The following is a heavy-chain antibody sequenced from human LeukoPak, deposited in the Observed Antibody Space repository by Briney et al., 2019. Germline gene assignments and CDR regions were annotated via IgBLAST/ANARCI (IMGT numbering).Heavy chain of an antibody. CDR2: FSASGNS. CDR3: ARGGYYGSGNDFRFDP. Sequence: SETLSLTCTVSGDSISSDGYYWSWIRQPAGKGLEWIGRFSASGNSNYNPSLKSRLTISVDRSKNQFSLKLNSVTAADTAVYYCARGGYYGSGNDFRFDPWGQGTLVTVSS. D-gene: IGHD3-10*01. V-gene: IGHV4-61*02. J-gene: IGHJ5*02. CDR1: GDSISSDGYY.